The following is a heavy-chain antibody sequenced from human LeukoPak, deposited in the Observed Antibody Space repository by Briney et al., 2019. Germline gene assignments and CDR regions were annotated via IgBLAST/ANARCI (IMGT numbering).Heavy chain of an antibody. CDR3: ARVRGNYYGSGPYYFDY. J-gene: IGHJ4*02. D-gene: IGHD3-10*01. Sequence: SETLSLTCAVYGGSFSGYYWSWIRQPPGKGLEWIGEINHSGSTNYNPSLKSRVTISVDTSKNQFSLKLSSVTAADTAVYYCARVRGNYYGSGPYYFDYWGQGTLVTVSS. CDR1: GGSFSGYY. CDR2: INHSGST. V-gene: IGHV4-34*01.